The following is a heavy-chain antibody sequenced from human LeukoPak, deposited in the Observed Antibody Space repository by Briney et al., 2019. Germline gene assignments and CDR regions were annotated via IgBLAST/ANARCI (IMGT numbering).Heavy chain of an antibody. CDR1: GGSISSSSYY. V-gene: IGHV4-39*01. J-gene: IGHJ4*02. CDR3: ARHLAAAGPDNYYFDY. Sequence: SETLSLTCTVSGGSISSSSYYWGWIRQPPGKGLEWIGSIYYSGSTYYNPSLKSRVTISVDTSKSQFSLKLSSVTAADTAVYYCARHLAAAGPDNYYFDYWGQGTLVTVSS. CDR2: IYYSGST. D-gene: IGHD6-13*01.